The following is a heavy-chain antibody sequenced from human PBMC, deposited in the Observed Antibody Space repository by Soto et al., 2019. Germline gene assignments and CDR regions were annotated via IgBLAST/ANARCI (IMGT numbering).Heavy chain of an antibody. Sequence: SETLSLTCTVSGGSISSSSYYWGWIRQPPGKGLEWIGSIYYSGSTYYNPSLKSRVTISVDTSKNQFSLKLSSVTAADTAVYYFARLEWQWLEIPRYYFDYWGQGTLVTVSS. J-gene: IGHJ4*02. V-gene: IGHV4-39*01. CDR2: IYYSGST. CDR3: ARLEWQWLEIPRYYFDY. CDR1: GGSISSSSYY. D-gene: IGHD6-19*01.